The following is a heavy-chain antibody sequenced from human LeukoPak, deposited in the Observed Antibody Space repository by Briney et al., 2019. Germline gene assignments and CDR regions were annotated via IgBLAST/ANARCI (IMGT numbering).Heavy chain of an antibody. CDR2: IYHSGST. V-gene: IGHV4-4*02. Sequence: GSLRLSCAASGFTFSTYSMNWVRQPPGKGLEWIGEIYHSGSTNYNPSLKSRVTISVDKSKNQFSLKLNSVTAADTAVYYCARGQLRYFDWANWYFDLWGRGTLVTVSS. CDR1: GFTFSTYSM. CDR3: ARGQLRYFDWANWYFDL. D-gene: IGHD3-9*01. J-gene: IGHJ2*01.